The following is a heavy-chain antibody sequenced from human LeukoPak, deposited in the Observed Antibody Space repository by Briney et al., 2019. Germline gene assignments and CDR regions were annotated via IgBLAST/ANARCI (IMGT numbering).Heavy chain of an antibody. J-gene: IGHJ5*02. D-gene: IGHD2-2*01. CDR3: ATGGRYCSSTSCYLGWFDP. Sequence: ASVKVSCKASGYTLTELSMHWVRQAPGKGLEWMGGFDPEDGETIYAQKFQGRVTMTEDTSTDTAYMELSSLRSEDTAVYYCATGGRYCSSTSCYLGWFDPWGQGTLVTVSS. V-gene: IGHV1-24*01. CDR2: FDPEDGET. CDR1: GYTLTELS.